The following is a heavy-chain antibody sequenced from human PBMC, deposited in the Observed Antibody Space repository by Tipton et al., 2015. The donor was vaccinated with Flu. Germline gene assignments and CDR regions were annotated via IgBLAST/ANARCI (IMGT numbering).Heavy chain of an antibody. CDR2: IYYSGST. CDR1: GGSVSSGSYY. V-gene: IGHV4-61*01. J-gene: IGHJ3*02. CDR3: ARLIAVAGHDAFDI. Sequence: TLSLTCTVSGGSVSSGSYYWSWIRQPPGKGLEWIGYIYYSGSTNYNPSLRSRVTISVDTSKNQFSLKLSSVTAADTAVYYCARLIAVAGHDAFDIWGQGTMVTVSS. D-gene: IGHD6-19*01.